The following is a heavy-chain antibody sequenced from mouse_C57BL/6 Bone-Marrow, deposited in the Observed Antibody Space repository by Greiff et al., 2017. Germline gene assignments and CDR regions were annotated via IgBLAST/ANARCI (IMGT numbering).Heavy chain of an antibody. J-gene: IGHJ3*01. D-gene: IGHD1-1*01. V-gene: IGHV14-2*01. Sequence: VQLKESGAELVKPGASVKLSCTASGFNIKDYYMHWVKQRTEQGLEWLGRIDPEDGETKYAPKFQGKATITADTSSNTAYLQLSSLTSEDTAVYYCARYIHYYYGSSYDLFAYWGQGTLVTVSA. CDR2: IDPEDGET. CDR3: ARYIHYYYGSSYDLFAY. CDR1: GFNIKDYY.